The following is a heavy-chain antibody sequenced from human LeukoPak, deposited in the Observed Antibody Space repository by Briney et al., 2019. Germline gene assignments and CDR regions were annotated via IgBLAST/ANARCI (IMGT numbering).Heavy chain of an antibody. CDR1: GGSISSSSYY. Sequence: PSETLSLTCTVSGGSISSSSYYWGWIRQPPGKGLEWIGSIYYSGSTYYNPSLKSRVTISVDTSKNQFSLKLSSVTAADTAVYYCARSGSGYLRYYFDYWGQGTLVTVSS. J-gene: IGHJ4*02. CDR3: ARSGSGYLRYYFDY. D-gene: IGHD5-12*01. V-gene: IGHV4-39*07. CDR2: IYYSGST.